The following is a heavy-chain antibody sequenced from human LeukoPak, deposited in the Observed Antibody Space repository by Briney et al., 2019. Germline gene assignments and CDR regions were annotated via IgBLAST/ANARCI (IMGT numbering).Heavy chain of an antibody. Sequence: ASVKVSCKASGYTFTSYYMHWVRQAPGQGLEWMGIINPSGGNTSYAQKFQGRVTMTRDMSTSTVYMELSSLRSEDTAVYYCARGHPLVLRFLEWLSPVDYWGQGTLVTVSS. CDR2: INPSGGNT. D-gene: IGHD3-3*01. CDR1: GYTFTSYY. J-gene: IGHJ4*02. V-gene: IGHV1-46*01. CDR3: ARGHPLVLRFLEWLSPVDY.